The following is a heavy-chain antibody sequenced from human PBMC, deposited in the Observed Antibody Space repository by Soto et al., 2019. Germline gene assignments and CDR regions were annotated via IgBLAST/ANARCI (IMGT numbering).Heavy chain of an antibody. D-gene: IGHD2-21*02. V-gene: IGHV4-30-2*01. CDR1: GGSISSGGYS. CDR2: IYHSGST. Sequence: PSETLSLTCAVSGGSISSGGYSWSWIRQPPGKGLEWIGYIYHSGSTYYNPSLKSRVTISVDRSKNQFSLKLSSVTAADTAVYYCAREGGNSGIDYWGQGTLVTVSS. CDR3: AREGGNSGIDY. J-gene: IGHJ4*02.